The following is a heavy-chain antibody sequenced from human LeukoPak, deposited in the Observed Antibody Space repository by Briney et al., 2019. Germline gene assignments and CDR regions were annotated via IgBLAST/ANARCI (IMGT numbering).Heavy chain of an antibody. V-gene: IGHV4-34*01. Sequence: SETLSLTCAVYGGSFSGYYWSWIRRPPGKGLEWIGEINHSGSTNYNPSLKSRVTISVDTSKNQFSLKLSSVTAADTAVCYCASPAYSSGWYPFDYWGQGTLVTVSS. CDR2: INHSGST. J-gene: IGHJ4*02. CDR1: GGSFSGYY. D-gene: IGHD6-19*01. CDR3: ASPAYSSGWYPFDY.